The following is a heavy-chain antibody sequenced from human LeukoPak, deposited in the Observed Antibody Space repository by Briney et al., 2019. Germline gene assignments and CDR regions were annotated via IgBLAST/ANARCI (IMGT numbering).Heavy chain of an antibody. CDR3: ARFVDTAMVDP. CDR2: IYWNDDK. D-gene: IGHD5-18*01. Sequence: SGPTLVKPTQTLTLTCTFSGFSLSTSGVGVGWIRQPPGKALEWLALIYWNDDKRYSPSLRSRLTITKDTSKNQVVLTMTNMDPVDTATYYCARFVDTAMVDPWGQGTLVTVSS. CDR1: GFSLSTSGVG. J-gene: IGHJ5*02. V-gene: IGHV2-5*01.